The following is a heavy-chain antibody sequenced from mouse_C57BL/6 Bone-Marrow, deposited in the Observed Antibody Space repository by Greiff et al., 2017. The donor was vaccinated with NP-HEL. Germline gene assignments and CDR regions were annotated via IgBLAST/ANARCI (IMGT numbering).Heavy chain of an antibody. CDR1: GYTFTTYP. D-gene: IGHD2-3*01. CDR2: FHPYNDDT. J-gene: IGHJ3*01. CDR3: ARRGLLTFSWFAY. Sequence: VKLVESGAELVKPGASVKMSCKASGYTFTTYPIEWMKQNHGKSLEWIGNFHPYNDDTKYNEKFKGKATLTVEKSSSTVYLELSRLTSDDSAVYYCARRGLLTFSWFAYWGQGTLVTVSA. V-gene: IGHV1-47*01.